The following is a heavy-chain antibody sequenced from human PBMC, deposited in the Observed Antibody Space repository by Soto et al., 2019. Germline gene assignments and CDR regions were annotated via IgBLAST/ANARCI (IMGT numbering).Heavy chain of an antibody. CDR2: ISYDGTNK. D-gene: IGHD4-17*01. J-gene: IGHJ6*02. V-gene: IGHV3-30*18. CDR1: GFTFSTYG. CDR3: AKDLESYGDYDYYCYGMDV. Sequence: QVQLVDSGGGEVQPGRSLTISCAASGFTFSTYGMHWVRQTPGKGLEWVAVISYDGTNKFYSDSVKGRFSISRDNFKNPLTLSMNSLRADDTAVYSCAKDLESYGDYDYYCYGMDVWGLGTRVTVS.